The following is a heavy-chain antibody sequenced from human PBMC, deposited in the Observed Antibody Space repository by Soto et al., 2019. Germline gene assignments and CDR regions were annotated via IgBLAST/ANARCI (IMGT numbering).Heavy chain of an antibody. CDR2: IKQDGSEK. CDR3: AREYYDILTGYYFDY. J-gene: IGHJ4*02. V-gene: IGHV3-7*01. D-gene: IGHD3-9*01. CDR1: GFTFSSYW. Sequence: VQLVESGGGLVQPGGSLRLSCAASGFTFSSYWMSWVRQAPGKGLEWVANIKQDGSEKYYVDSVKGRFTISRDNAKNSLYLQMNSLRAEDTAVYYCAREYYDILTGYYFDYWGQGTLVTVSS.